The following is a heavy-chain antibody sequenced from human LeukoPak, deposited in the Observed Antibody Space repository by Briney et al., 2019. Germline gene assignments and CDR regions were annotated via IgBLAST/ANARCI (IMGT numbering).Heavy chain of an antibody. V-gene: IGHV1-46*01. CDR2: INPSGGST. Sequence: ASVKVPCKASGYTFTSYYMHWVRQAPGQGLEWMGIINPSGGSTSYAQKFQGRVTMTRDTSTSTVYMELSSLRSEDTAVYYCARDLAARTYCGGDCYSGISNHWGQGTLVTVSS. CDR1: GYTFTSYY. CDR3: ARDLAARTYCGGDCYSGISNH. D-gene: IGHD2-21*02. J-gene: IGHJ5*02.